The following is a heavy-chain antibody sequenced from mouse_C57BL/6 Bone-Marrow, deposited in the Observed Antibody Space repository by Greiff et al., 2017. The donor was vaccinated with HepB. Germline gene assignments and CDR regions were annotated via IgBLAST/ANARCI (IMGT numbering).Heavy chain of an antibody. CDR3: ARVDY. J-gene: IGHJ2*01. CDR2: ISSGGSYT. Sequence: EVQLVESGGDLVKPGGSLKLSCAASGFTFSSYGMSWVRQTPDKRLEWVATISSGGSYTYYPDSVKGRCTISRDNAKNTLYLQMSSLKSEDTAMYYCARVDYWGQGTTLTVSS. V-gene: IGHV5-6*01. CDR1: GFTFSSYG.